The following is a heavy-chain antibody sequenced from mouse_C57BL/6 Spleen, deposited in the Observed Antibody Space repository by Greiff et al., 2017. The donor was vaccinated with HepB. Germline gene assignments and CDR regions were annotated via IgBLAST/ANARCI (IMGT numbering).Heavy chain of an antibody. CDR1: GYTFTSYG. J-gene: IGHJ1*03. CDR2: IYPRSGNT. D-gene: IGHD1-1*01. V-gene: IGHV1-81*01. Sequence: QVQLQQSGAELARPGASVKLSCKASGYTFTSYGISWVKQRTGQGLEWIGEIYPRSGNTYYNEKFKGKATLTAEKSSSTAYMVLRSLTSEDSAVYFCARTASITTVVARGYFDVWGTGTTVTVSS. CDR3: ARTASITTVVARGYFDV.